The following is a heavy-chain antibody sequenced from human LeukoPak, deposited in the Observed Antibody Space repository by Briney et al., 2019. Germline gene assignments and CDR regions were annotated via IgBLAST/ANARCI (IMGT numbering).Heavy chain of an antibody. Sequence: GGSLRLSCAASGFTFSSYAMSWVRQAPGKGLEWVSAISGSGGSTYYADSVKGRFTISRDNSKNTLYLQMNSLRAEDTAVYYCARGSDSSPNWFDTWGQGTLVTVSS. CDR2: ISGSGGST. D-gene: IGHD3-22*01. CDR1: GFTFSSYA. V-gene: IGHV3-23*01. CDR3: ARGSDSSPNWFDT. J-gene: IGHJ5*02.